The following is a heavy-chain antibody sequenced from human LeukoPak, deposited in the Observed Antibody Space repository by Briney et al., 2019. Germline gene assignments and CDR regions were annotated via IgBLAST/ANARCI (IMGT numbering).Heavy chain of an antibody. CDR2: INPNGGGT. D-gene: IGHD3-22*01. J-gene: IGHJ4*02. Sequence: ASVKVSCKASGYTFTGYYMHWVRQAPGQGLEWMGRINPNGGGTNYAQKFQGRVTMTRDTSISTAYMELSRLRSDDTAVYYCARGGTYYDSSGYYSSPHFDYWGQGTLVTVSS. CDR1: GYTFTGYY. V-gene: IGHV1-2*06. CDR3: ARGGTYYDSSGYYSSPHFDY.